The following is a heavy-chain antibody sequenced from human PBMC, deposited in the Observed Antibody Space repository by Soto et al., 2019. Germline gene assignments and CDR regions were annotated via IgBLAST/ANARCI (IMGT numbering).Heavy chain of an antibody. J-gene: IGHJ4*02. V-gene: IGHV3-33*08. Sequence: QVQRVESGGGVVQPGGSLRLSCAASGFTFSYYGFHWVRQAPGKGLEWVAVMHTGGNEKYYVDSVKGRFTVSRDDSRNMVYLEMSGLRAEDTAEYFCARDADTTGHYSHFDLWGRGALVAVS. CDR3: ARDADTTGHYSHFDL. CDR1: GFTFSYYG. D-gene: IGHD3-9*01. CDR2: MHTGGNEK.